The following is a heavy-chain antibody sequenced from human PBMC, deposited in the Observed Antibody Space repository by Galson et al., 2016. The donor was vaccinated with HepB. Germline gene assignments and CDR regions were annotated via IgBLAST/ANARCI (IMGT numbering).Heavy chain of an antibody. D-gene: IGHD3-16*01. Sequence: SLRLSCAASGFTFSTHTMNWVRQAPGKGLEWVAQISSSSSDIFYADSVKGRLTISRNNAKNSLYLQMKSLRDEDTAVYFCARTSYSYDTSDYSEAIYFDYWGQGTLVSVSS. CDR1: GFTFSTHT. V-gene: IGHV3-48*02. CDR3: ARTSYSYDTSDYSEAIYFDY. CDR2: ISSSSSDI. J-gene: IGHJ4*02.